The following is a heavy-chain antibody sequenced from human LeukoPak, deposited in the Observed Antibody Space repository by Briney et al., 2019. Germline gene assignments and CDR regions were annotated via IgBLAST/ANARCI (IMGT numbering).Heavy chain of an antibody. CDR2: IYSGGST. Sequence: PGGSLRLSCAASGFTVSSNYMSWVRQAPGKGLEWVSVIYSGGSTYYADSVKGRFTISRDNSKNTLYLQMNSPRAEDTAVYYCARDFRERYFDLWGRGTLVTVSS. V-gene: IGHV3-53*01. J-gene: IGHJ2*01. CDR1: GFTVSSNY. D-gene: IGHD3-10*01. CDR3: ARDFRERYFDL.